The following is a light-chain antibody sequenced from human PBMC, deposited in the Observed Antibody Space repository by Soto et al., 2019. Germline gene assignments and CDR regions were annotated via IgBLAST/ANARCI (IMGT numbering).Light chain of an antibody. Sequence: ETVMTQSPATLSVSPGERITLSCRASQSVGINLAWYQQKPGQAPRLLIYAASSRATSIPARFIGDGSGTEFNLTISSRQSEDFAVYYCQQYNDWPPGGAFGQGTKLEIK. V-gene: IGKV3-15*01. CDR3: QQYNDWPPGGA. J-gene: IGKJ2*01. CDR1: QSVGIN. CDR2: AAS.